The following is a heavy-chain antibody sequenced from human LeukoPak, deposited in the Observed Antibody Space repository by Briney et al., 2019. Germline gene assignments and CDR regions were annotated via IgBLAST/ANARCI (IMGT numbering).Heavy chain of an antibody. J-gene: IGHJ4*02. D-gene: IGHD1-26*01. CDR2: ISYDGSNK. V-gene: IGHV3-30-3*01. Sequence: QPGRSLRLSCAASGFTFSSYAMHWVRQAPGKGLEWVAVISYDGSNKYYADSVKGRFTISRDNSKNTLYLQMNSLRAEDTAVYYCAKDPRGWEPHWGQGTLVTVSS. CDR3: AKDPRGWEPH. CDR1: GFTFSSYA.